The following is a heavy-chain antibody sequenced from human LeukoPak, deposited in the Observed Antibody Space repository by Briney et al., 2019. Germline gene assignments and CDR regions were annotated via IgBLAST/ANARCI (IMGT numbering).Heavy chain of an antibody. V-gene: IGHV1-2*02. CDR2: INPSDGGT. Sequence: ASVKVSCKASGYTLTGYYLHWVRQAPGQGFEWMGWINPSDGGTNYAPKSQGRVTMTRDTSISTAFMDLSRLTSDDTAVYFCARSDKCTTCSIDYWGQGTLVIVSS. CDR1: GYTLTGYY. J-gene: IGHJ4*02. D-gene: IGHD2-2*01. CDR3: ARSDKCTTCSIDY.